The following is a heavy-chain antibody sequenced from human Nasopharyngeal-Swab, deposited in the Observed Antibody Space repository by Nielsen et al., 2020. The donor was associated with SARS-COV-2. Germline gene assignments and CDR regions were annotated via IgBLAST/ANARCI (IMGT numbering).Heavy chain of an antibody. CDR1: GFTFSSYG. V-gene: IGHV3-33*01. Sequence: GGSLRLSCAASGFTFSSYGMHWVRQAPGKGLEWVAVIWYDGSNKYHADSVKGRFTISRDNSKNTLYLQMNSLRAEDTAVYYCARDEHSSGWLIDYWGQGTLVTVSS. CDR2: IWYDGSNK. J-gene: IGHJ4*02. D-gene: IGHD6-19*01. CDR3: ARDEHSSGWLIDY.